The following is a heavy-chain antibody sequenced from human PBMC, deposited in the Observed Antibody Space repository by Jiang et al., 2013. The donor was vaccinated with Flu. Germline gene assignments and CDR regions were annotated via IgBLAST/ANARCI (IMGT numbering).Heavy chain of an antibody. Sequence: VQLLESGGGLVQPGGSLRLSCAASGFTFSSYAMSWVRQAPGKGLEWVSAISGSGGSTYYADSVKGRFTISRDNSKNTLYLQMNSLRAEDTAVYYCAKDPLSFDYDILTGYYGGFDYWGQGTLVTVSS. CDR1: GFTFSSYA. CDR2: ISGSGGST. CDR3: AKDPLSFDYDILTGYYGGFDY. J-gene: IGHJ4*02. D-gene: IGHD3-9*01. V-gene: IGHV3-23*01.